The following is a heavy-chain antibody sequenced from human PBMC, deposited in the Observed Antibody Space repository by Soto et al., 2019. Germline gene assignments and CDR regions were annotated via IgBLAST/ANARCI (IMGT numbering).Heavy chain of an antibody. CDR2: IYPGDSET. V-gene: IGHV5-51*01. D-gene: IGHD3-16*01. Sequence: GQSLKISCTVSVYTFTSNWIVCVLQMPGKGLEWMGIIYPGDSETRYSPSFQGQVTISADRSINTDYLQWSSLKASDTAIYYCARTFGGHLYSFDFWGQGTLVTSPQ. CDR1: VYTFTSNW. CDR3: ARTFGGHLYSFDF. J-gene: IGHJ4*02.